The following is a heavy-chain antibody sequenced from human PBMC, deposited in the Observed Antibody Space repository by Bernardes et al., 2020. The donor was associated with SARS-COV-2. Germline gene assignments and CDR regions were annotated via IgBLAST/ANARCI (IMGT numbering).Heavy chain of an antibody. CDR1: GYSISSNHY. D-gene: IGHD6-13*01. Sequence: SETLSLTCAVSGYSISSNHYWGWIRQPPGRGLEWIGNIFNSGTIHYNPSLKSRVTISVDTSNNQVSLKLSSVTAADTAVYFCAREAATGFGAYDTWGQGTIVTVSS. CDR2: IFNSGTI. J-gene: IGHJ3*02. CDR3: AREAATGFGAYDT. V-gene: IGHV4-38-2*02.